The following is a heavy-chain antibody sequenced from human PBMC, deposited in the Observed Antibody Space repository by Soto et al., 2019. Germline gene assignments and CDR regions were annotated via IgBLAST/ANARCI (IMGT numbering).Heavy chain of an antibody. Sequence: VKVSCKASGYTFTSYYMHWVRQAPGQGLEWMGIINPSGGSTSYAQKFQGRVTMTRDTSTSTVYMELSSLRSEDTAVYYCAETTYCTNGVCYPHYGMDVWGQGTTVTVSS. CDR3: AETTYCTNGVCYPHYGMDV. J-gene: IGHJ6*02. V-gene: IGHV1-46*01. D-gene: IGHD2-8*01. CDR1: GYTFTSYY. CDR2: INPSGGST.